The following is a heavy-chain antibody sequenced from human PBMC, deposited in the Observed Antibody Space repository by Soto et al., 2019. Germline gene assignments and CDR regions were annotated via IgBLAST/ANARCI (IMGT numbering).Heavy chain of an antibody. J-gene: IGHJ5*02. Sequence: QVQLQESGPGLVKPSQTLSLTCTVSGGSISSGGYYWSWIRQHPGKGLEWIGYIYYSGSTYYNPSLKSRVTISVGTSKNQFSLKLSSVTAADTAVYYCARVVWGTIFGVVISWFDPWGQGTLVTVSS. V-gene: IGHV4-31*03. CDR1: GGSISSGGYY. D-gene: IGHD3-3*01. CDR2: IYYSGST. CDR3: ARVVWGTIFGVVISWFDP.